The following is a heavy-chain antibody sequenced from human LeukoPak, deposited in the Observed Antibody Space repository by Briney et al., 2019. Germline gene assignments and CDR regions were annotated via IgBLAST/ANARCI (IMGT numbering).Heavy chain of an antibody. CDR1: GYTFTSYY. CDR2: INPSGGST. CDR3: ARDTPEYGSGSPLDAFDI. V-gene: IGHV1-46*01. D-gene: IGHD3-10*01. Sequence: ASVKVSCKASGYTFTSYYMHWVRQAPGQGLEWMGIINPSGGSTSYAQKFQGRVTMTRDTSTSTVYMELSSLRSEDTAVYYCARDTPEYGSGSPLDAFDIWGQGTMVTVSS. J-gene: IGHJ3*02.